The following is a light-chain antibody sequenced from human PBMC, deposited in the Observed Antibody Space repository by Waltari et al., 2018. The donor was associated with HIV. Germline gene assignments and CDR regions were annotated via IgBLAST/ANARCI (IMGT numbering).Light chain of an antibody. V-gene: IGLV2-11*01. CDR2: DVS. J-gene: IGLJ2*01. Sequence: QSALTQPRSVSGSPGQSVTISCTGTSRDVGGYHYVSWYQQHPGKAPKFMIYDVSKRPSGVPDRFSGSKSGNTASLTISGLQAEDEADYYCCSYAGSYTVFGGGTKLTVL. CDR3: CSYAGSYTV. CDR1: SRDVGGYHY.